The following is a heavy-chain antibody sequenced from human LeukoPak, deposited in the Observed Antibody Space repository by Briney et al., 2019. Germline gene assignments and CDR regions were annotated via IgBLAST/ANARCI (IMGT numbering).Heavy chain of an antibody. CDR1: GFTFSSSA. CDR2: ISNNAGNT. V-gene: IGHV3-23*01. D-gene: IGHD5-18*01. J-gene: IGHJ4*02. CDR3: ARDYSYGSRSDY. Sequence: PGGSLRLSCAASGFTFSSSAMSWVRQAPGKGLEWVSSISNNAGNTYYADSVKGRFTISRDNSYNTLYLQMNSLRAEDAAIYYCARDYSYGSRSDYWGQGTLVTVSS.